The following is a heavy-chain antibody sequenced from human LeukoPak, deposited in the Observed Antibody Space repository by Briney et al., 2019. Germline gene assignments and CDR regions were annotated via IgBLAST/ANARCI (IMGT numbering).Heavy chain of an antibody. D-gene: IGHD6-19*01. CDR1: GFTFSSHV. J-gene: IGHJ4*02. V-gene: IGHV3-23*01. CDR3: AKGEWLAHFDY. CDR2: ISGSGGGT. Sequence: GGSLRLSCAASGFTFSSHVMGWVRQAPGKGLEWVSTISGSGGGTYYVDSVKGRFTISRDNSKNTLYLQMNSLRAEDTAVYYCAKGEWLAHFDYWGQGTLVTVSS.